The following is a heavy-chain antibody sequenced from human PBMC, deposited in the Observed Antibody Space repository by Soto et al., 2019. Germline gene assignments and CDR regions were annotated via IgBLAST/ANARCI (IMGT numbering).Heavy chain of an antibody. CDR1: GFTFSSYA. Sequence: GGSLRLSCAASGFTFSSYAMSWVRQAPGKGLEWVSAISGSGGSTYYADSVKGRFTISRDNSKNTLCLQMNSLRAEDTAVYYCAKDPRRTMIVVVTRNWFDPWGQGTLVTVSS. V-gene: IGHV3-23*01. D-gene: IGHD3-22*01. CDR3: AKDPRRTMIVVVTRNWFDP. J-gene: IGHJ5*02. CDR2: ISGSGGST.